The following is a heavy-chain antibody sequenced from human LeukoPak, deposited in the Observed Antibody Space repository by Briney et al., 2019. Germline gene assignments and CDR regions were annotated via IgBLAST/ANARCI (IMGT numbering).Heavy chain of an antibody. Sequence: GGSLRLSCAAPRFSFSNYWMHWVRPAPGKGLVWVSRVKSDGSNPSYADSVKGRFTISRDNAENMLYLQMNTLGAEDTAVYYCARDIVSGSGSLDYWGQGTLVTVSS. CDR3: ARDIVSGSGSLDY. V-gene: IGHV3-74*01. J-gene: IGHJ4*02. CDR2: VKSDGSNP. CDR1: RFSFSNYW. D-gene: IGHD3-10*01.